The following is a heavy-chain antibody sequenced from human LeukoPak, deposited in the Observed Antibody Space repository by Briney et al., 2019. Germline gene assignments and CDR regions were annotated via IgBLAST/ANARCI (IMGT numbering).Heavy chain of an antibody. CDR1: GFTISSDS. Sequence: GGSLRLSCAASGFTISSDSMHWIRQAPGKGLECVSAIGYGGDTYYANSVKGRFTISRDISKNTLYLQMGSLRPEDMAVYYCARVGGSGSFDSWGQGTLVSVSS. CDR2: IGYGGDT. V-gene: IGHV3-64*01. CDR3: ARVGGSGSFDS. D-gene: IGHD6-19*01. J-gene: IGHJ4*02.